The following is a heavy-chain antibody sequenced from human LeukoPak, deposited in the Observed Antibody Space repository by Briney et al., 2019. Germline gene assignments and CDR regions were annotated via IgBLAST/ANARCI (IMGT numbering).Heavy chain of an antibody. CDR2: IYSGGST. J-gene: IGHJ4*02. CDR3: ANADPVTRGFDY. D-gene: IGHD4-11*01. V-gene: IGHV3-53*01. CDR1: GFTVSSNY. Sequence: GGSLRLSCAASGFTVSSNYMSWVRQAPGKGLEWVSVIYSGGSTYYADSVKGRFTISRDNSKNTLYLQMNSLRAEDTAVYYCANADPVTRGFDYWGQGSLVTVSS.